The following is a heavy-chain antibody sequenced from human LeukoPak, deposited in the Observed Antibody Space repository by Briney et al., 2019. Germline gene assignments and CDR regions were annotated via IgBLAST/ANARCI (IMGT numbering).Heavy chain of an antibody. V-gene: IGHV4-4*07. Sequence: SETLSLTCTVSGGSISSYYWSWIRQPAGKGLEWIGRIYTSGSTNYNSSLKSRVTMSVDTSKNQFSLKLSSVTAADTAVYSCAREGEGYGYFPNPYYFDYWGQGTLVTVSS. CDR1: GGSISSYY. CDR3: AREGEGYGYFPNPYYFDY. CDR2: IYTSGST. J-gene: IGHJ4*02. D-gene: IGHD5-18*01.